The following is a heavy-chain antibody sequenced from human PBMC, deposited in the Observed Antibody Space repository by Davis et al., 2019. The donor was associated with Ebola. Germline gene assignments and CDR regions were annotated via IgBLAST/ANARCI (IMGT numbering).Heavy chain of an antibody. CDR1: GFSLSTRGVG. V-gene: IGHV2-5*02. Sequence: SGPTLVKPTQTLTLTCTFAGFSLSTRGVGVGWIRQPPGKALEWLAVIYWDDDKRYSPSLKTRLTITKDTSKNQVVLTMTNMDPVDTGTYYCVRSPTYYGLNYFDYWGQGTLVTVSS. CDR2: IYWDDDK. J-gene: IGHJ4*02. D-gene: IGHD3-10*01. CDR3: VRSPTYYGLNYFDY.